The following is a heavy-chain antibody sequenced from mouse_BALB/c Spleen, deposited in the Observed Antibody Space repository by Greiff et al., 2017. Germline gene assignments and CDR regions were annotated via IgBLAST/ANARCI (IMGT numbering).Heavy chain of an antibody. V-gene: IGHV1S137*01. CDR1: GYKFTDFA. D-gene: IGHD2-4*01. CDR2: ISTYYGDA. CDR3: ARVGLRRDAMDY. J-gene: IGHJ4*01. Sequence: QVQLQQSGAELVRPGVSVKISCKGSGYKFTDFAMHWVKQSHAKSLEWIGVISTYYGDASYNQKFKGQATMTVDKSSSTAYMELARLTSEDSAIYYCARVGLRRDAMDYWGQGTSVTVSS.